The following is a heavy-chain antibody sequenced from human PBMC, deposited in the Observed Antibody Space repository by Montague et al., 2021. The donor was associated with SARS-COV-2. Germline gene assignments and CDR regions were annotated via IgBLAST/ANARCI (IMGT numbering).Heavy chain of an antibody. D-gene: IGHD2-21*02. V-gene: IGHV4-31*03. J-gene: IGHJ2*01. Sequence: TLSLTCTVSGGSISSGGYYWSWIRQPPGKGLEWIGYIYYSGSTYYNPSLKSRVTISVDTSKNQFSLKLSSVTAADTAVCYCARVHIVVVTAMRYFDFWGRGTLVTVSS. CDR1: GGSISSGGYY. CDR2: IYYSGST. CDR3: ARVHIVVVTAMRYFDF.